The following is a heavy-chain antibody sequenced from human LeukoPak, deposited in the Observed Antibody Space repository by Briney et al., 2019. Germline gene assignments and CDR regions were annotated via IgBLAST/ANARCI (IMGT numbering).Heavy chain of an antibody. CDR2: IYSGGST. J-gene: IGHJ4*02. CDR1: GFTFSSYS. V-gene: IGHV3-53*01. Sequence: PWGVLRLSCAASGFTFSSYSMNWVRQAPGKGLEWVSVIYSGGSTYYADSVKGRFTISRDNSKNTLYLQMNSLRAEDTAVYYCARDEAGTNWGQGTLVTVSS. CDR3: ARDEAGTN. D-gene: IGHD3-10*01.